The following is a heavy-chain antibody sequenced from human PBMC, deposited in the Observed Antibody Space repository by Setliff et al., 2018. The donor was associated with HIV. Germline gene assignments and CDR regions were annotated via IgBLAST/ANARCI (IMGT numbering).Heavy chain of an antibody. J-gene: IGHJ4*02. V-gene: IGHV5-51*01. CDR2: IYPADSDT. Sequence: GESLKISCKASGYTFTSHWIGWARQMPGKGLEWMGVIYPADSDTKYSPSFQGQVTISADKSINTAYLQWRRLKASDSGIYFCATADSEFDHWGQGALVTVSS. CDR3: ATADSEFDH. CDR1: GYTFTSHW.